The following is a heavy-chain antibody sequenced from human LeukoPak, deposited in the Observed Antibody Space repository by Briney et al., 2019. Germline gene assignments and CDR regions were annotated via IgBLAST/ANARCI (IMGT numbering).Heavy chain of an antibody. V-gene: IGHV3-23*01. D-gene: IGHD1-20*01. CDR1: GFTFTNYS. CDR2: LTGDGGT. J-gene: IGHJ4*02. CDR3: AKVKWKLIGYFDY. Sequence: GSLRLSCSGSGFTFTNYSMNWVRQASGKGLEGVSVLTGDGGTYYADSVKGRFTNSRDDSKNTLFLQMNSLRAEDTAVYFCAKVKWKLIGYFDYWGQGTLVTVSS.